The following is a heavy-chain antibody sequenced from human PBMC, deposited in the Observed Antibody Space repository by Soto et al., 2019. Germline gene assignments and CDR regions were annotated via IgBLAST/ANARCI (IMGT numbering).Heavy chain of an antibody. CDR1: TASLSSHV. J-gene: IGHJ4*02. Sequence: ASGKVSFKASTASLSSHVIHWVRQAPGEGLEWMGIINPGANSASYSKQFQGRLTLTSDMPSKTVYMQLSNLRSDDTAVYYCAGASLRGSSVVAAYWGQGTLVTVSS. D-gene: IGHD2-15*01. CDR2: INPGANSA. CDR3: AGASLRGSSVVAAY. V-gene: IGHV1-46*01.